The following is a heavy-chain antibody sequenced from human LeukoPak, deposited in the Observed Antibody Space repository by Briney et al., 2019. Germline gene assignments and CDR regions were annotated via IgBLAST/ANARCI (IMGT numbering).Heavy chain of an antibody. V-gene: IGHV4-34*01. CDR1: GGSFSGYY. D-gene: IGHD3-10*01. CDR2: INHSGST. J-gene: IGHJ4*02. CDR3: ARRKITMVRGVPYYVDY. Sequence: SETLSLTCAVYGGSFSGYYWSWIRQPPGKGLEWIGEINHSGSTNYNPSLKSRVTISVDTSKNQFSLKLSSVTAADTAVYYCARRKITMVRGVPYYVDYWGQGTLVTVSS.